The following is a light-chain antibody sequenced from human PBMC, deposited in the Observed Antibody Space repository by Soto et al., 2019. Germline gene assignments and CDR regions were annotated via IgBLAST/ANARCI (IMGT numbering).Light chain of an antibody. CDR3: QQYYSYSWT. J-gene: IGKJ1*01. CDR2: DAS. Sequence: ETMMTQSPDTLSVSLGERATLSCRASQSLRSSLARYQQKPGQAPRLPIYDASTRATGIPARFSGSGSGTDFTLTISCLQSEDFATYYCQQYYSYSWTFGQGTKV. V-gene: IGKV3-15*01. CDR1: QSLRSS.